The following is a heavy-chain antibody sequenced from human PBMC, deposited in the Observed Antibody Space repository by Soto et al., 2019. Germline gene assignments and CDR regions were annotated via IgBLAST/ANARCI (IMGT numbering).Heavy chain of an antibody. J-gene: IGHJ6*02. Sequence: QVQLVESGGGVVQPGRSLTLSCAASGFTFSSYAMHWVRQAPGKGLDWVAAISYDGSKKYYADSVKGRFTVSRDQSKNTLSLQMNSLRVEDTAVYYCARAPHGMDVWGQGTTVTVSS. CDR3: ARAPHGMDV. V-gene: IGHV3-30-3*01. CDR1: GFTFSSYA. CDR2: ISYDGSKK.